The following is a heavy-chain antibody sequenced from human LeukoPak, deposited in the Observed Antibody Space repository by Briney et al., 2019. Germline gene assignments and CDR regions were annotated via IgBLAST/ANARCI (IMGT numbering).Heavy chain of an antibody. J-gene: IGHJ4*02. CDR3: ARVDLPTAHGVDLLAMIVDDY. D-gene: IGHD3-22*01. CDR2: ISAYNGNT. Sequence: GASVKVSCKASGYTFTGYYMHWVRQAPGQGLEWMGWISAYNGNTNYAQKLQGRVTMTTDTSTSTAYMELRSLRSDDTAVYYCARVDLPTAHGVDLLAMIVDDYWGQGTLVTVSS. CDR1: GYTFTGYY. V-gene: IGHV1-18*04.